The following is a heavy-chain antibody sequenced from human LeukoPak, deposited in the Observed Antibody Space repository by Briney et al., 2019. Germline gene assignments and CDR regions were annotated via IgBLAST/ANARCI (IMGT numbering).Heavy chain of an antibody. V-gene: IGHV3-9*01. CDR2: ISWNSGSI. Sequence: GRSLRLSCAASGFTFDDYAMHWVRQAPGKGLGWVSGISWNSGSIGYADSVKGRFTISRDNAKNSLYLQMNSLRAEDTALYYCAKDIGSSGSVDYWGQGTLVTVSS. CDR3: AKDIGSSGSVDY. J-gene: IGHJ4*02. CDR1: GFTFDDYA. D-gene: IGHD6-19*01.